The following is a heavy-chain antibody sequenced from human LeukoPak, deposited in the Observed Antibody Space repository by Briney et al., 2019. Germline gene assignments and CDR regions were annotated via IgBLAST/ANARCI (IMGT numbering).Heavy chain of an antibody. CDR1: GGSISSSSYY. V-gene: IGHV4-39*01. D-gene: IGHD2-2*01. CDR2: IYYSGST. J-gene: IGHJ6*03. Sequence: SETLSLTCTVSGGSISSSSYYWGWIRQPPGKGLEWIGSIYYSGSTYYNPSLKSRVTISVDTSKNQFSLKLSSVTAADTAVYYCASKDYCSSTSCYSGPDYYYYYMDVWGKGTTVTVSS. CDR3: ASKDYCSSTSCYSGPDYYYYYMDV.